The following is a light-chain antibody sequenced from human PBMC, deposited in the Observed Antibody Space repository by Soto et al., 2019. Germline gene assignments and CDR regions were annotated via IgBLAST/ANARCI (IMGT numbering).Light chain of an antibody. Sequence: QSALTQPRSVSASPGHSVIISCTGTTSDVGAYDYVSWYQQHPGKAPKLLIYDVTQRPSWIPDRFSGSKSGDTASLTISGLQADDEAHYYCCSHAGDFYVVFGGGTKRTVL. CDR2: DVT. CDR1: TSDVGAYDY. V-gene: IGLV2-11*01. CDR3: CSHAGDFYVV. J-gene: IGLJ2*01.